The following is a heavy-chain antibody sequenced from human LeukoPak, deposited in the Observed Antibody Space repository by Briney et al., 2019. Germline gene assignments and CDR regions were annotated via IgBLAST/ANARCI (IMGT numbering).Heavy chain of an antibody. CDR1: GGSISSYY. CDR3: ARVTGQFYFYYYMDV. V-gene: IGHV4-59*12. Sequence: SETLSLTCTVSGGSISSYYWSWIRQPPGKGLEWIGYIYYSGSTNYNPSLKSRVTISVDTSKNQFSLKLSSVTAADTAVYYCARVTGQFYFYYYMDVWGKGTTVTVSS. CDR2: IYYSGST. J-gene: IGHJ6*03. D-gene: IGHD7-27*01.